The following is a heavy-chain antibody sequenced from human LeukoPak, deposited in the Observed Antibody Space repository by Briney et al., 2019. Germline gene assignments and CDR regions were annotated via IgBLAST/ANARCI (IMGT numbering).Heavy chain of an antibody. J-gene: IGHJ6*03. CDR2: INHSGST. CDR3: ARALMKYYYYYMDV. V-gene: IGHV4-34*01. Sequence: SETLSLTCAVYGGSFSGYYWSWIRQPPGKGLEWIGEINHSGSTNYNPSLKSRVTISVDTSKNQSSLKLSSVTAADTAVYYCARALMKYYYYYMDVWGKGNTVTVSS. CDR1: GGSFSGYY.